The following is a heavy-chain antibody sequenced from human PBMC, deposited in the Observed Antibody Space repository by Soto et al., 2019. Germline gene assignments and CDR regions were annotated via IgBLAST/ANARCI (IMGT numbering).Heavy chain of an antibody. CDR2: INPSGGST. J-gene: IGHJ4*02. CDR1: GYTFTSYY. D-gene: IGHD4-17*01. V-gene: IGHV1-46*01. CDR3: AKVDPVTTQFDY. Sequence: QVQLVQSGAEVKKPGASVKVSCKASGYTFTSYYMHWVRQAPGQGLEWMGIINPSGGSTSYAQKFQSRVTMTRDTSTSTVYMELSSLRSEDTAVYYCAKVDPVTTQFDYWGQGTLVTVSS.